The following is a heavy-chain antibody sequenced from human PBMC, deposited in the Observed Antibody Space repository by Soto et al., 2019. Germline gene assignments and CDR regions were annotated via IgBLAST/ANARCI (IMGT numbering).Heavy chain of an antibody. J-gene: IGHJ4*02. D-gene: IGHD5-12*01. CDR3: AREGNLGRWLQPLDF. Sequence: SETLSLTCIVPGDSLSAYSWSWVRQPPGKGLEWIGNIHYNGNTKYNPSLKSRVTMSVDTSKNQFSLKLISVTAADTAKYFCAREGNLGRWLQPLDFWGQGTQVTVSS. CDR2: IHYNGNT. CDR1: GDSLSAYS. V-gene: IGHV4-59*01.